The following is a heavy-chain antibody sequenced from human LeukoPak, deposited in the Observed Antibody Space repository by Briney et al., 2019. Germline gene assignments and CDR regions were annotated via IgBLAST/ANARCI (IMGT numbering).Heavy chain of an antibody. Sequence: GASVKVSCKASGYTLTHFAIHWVRQAPGQRLERMGWSNTGNGNTEYSREFQGRVTITKDTSANTAYMELISLRSEDTAVYYCARGYSSSWFDPWGQGTLVTVSS. CDR1: GYTLTHFA. J-gene: IGHJ5*02. D-gene: IGHD6-13*01. CDR2: SNTGNGNT. CDR3: ARGYSSSWFDP. V-gene: IGHV1-3*02.